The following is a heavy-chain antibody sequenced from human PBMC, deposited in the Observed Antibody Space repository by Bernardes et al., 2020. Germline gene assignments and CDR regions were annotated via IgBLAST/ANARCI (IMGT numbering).Heavy chain of an antibody. Sequence: SLRLSCTASGFTFGDYAMSWFRQAPGKGLEWVGFIRSKAYGGTTEYAASVKGRFTISRDDSKSIAYLQMNSLKTEDTAVYYCTRDLEGYDYGDYELYYYYMDVWGKGTTVTVSS. J-gene: IGHJ6*03. V-gene: IGHV3-49*03. CDR2: IRSKAYGGTT. D-gene: IGHD4-17*01. CDR3: TRDLEGYDYGDYELYYYYMDV. CDR1: GFTFGDYA.